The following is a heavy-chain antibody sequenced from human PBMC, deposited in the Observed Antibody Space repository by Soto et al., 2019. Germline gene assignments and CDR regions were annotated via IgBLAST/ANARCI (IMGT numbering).Heavy chain of an antibody. CDR1: GGTFSGSY. CDR2: INNGGSS. J-gene: IGHJ2*01. V-gene: IGHV4-34*01. Sequence: QVHLQQWGAGLLKPSETLSLTCAVYGGTFSGSYWSWIRQPPGKGLEWIGEINNGGSSNYNPSLKSRVSMSVGTSNNLFSLKLTSVTAADTAVYYCARGRGDGYNQNWYFDLWGRGTLVTVSS. D-gene: IGHD3-10*01. CDR3: ARGRGDGYNQNWYFDL.